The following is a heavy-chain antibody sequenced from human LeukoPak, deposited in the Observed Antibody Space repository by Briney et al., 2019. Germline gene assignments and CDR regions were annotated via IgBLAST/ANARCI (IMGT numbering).Heavy chain of an antibody. CDR3: TSGLIAIESDNNLYQYMDV. CDR1: GFTFSVYS. J-gene: IGHJ6*03. CDR2: ITSKSNYI. D-gene: IGHD2-21*01. V-gene: IGHV3-21*01. Sequence: GGSLRLSCSGSGFTFSVYSMNWVRQAPGKGLEWVSSITSKSNYIYYAGSVKGRFIISRDNAMNSVFLQLNSLRAEDSAVYYCTSGLIAIESDNNLYQYMDVWGKGTTVTVSS.